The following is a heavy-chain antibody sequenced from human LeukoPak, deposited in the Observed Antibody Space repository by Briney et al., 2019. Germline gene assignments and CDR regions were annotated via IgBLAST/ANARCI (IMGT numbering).Heavy chain of an antibody. CDR3: ARAWREMVDY. Sequence: PSETLSLTCTVSGYSISSGYYWGWIRQPPGKGLEWIGSIYHSGSTYYNPSLKSRVTISVDTSKNQFSLKLSSVTAADTAVYYCARAWREMVDYWGQGTLVTVSS. J-gene: IGHJ4*02. V-gene: IGHV4-38-2*02. CDR1: GYSISSGYY. CDR2: IYHSGST. D-gene: IGHD5-24*01.